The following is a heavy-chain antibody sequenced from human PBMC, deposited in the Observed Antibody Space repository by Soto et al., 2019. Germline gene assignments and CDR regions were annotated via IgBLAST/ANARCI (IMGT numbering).Heavy chain of an antibody. CDR2: ITSSSSYT. V-gene: IGHV3-11*03. D-gene: IGHD1-1*01. CDR1: GSSFRDYY. J-gene: IGHJ4*02. CDR3: TGGQDNLAVNFDY. Sequence: GGSLSLSCAASGSSFRDYYMSWIRQSPGKGLGWLSYITSSSSYTHYADSVKGRFTISRDNAKNSLYLQMNSLRAEDTAVYYCTGGQDNLAVNFDYWGQGT.